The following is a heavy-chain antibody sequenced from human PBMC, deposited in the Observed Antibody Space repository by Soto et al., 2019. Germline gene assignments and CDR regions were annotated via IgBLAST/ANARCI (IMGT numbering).Heavy chain of an antibody. CDR3: ARAVSYYDSSGYCYTYGMDV. J-gene: IGHJ6*02. CDR1: GGTFSSYA. D-gene: IGHD3-22*01. CDR2: IIPIFGTA. Sequence: QVQLVQSGAEVKKPGSSVKVSCKASGGTFSSYAISWVRQAPGQGLEWMGGIIPIFGTANYAQKFQGRVTITADESTSTAYMELSSLRSEDTAVYYCARAVSYYDSSGYCYTYGMDVWGQGTTVTVSS. V-gene: IGHV1-69*01.